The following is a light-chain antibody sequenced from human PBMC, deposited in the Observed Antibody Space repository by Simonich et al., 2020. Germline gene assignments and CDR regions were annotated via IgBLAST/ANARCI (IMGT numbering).Light chain of an antibody. CDR3: QQYNSYSRT. J-gene: IGKJ1*01. CDR1: QSVSSW. V-gene: IGKV1-5*03. Sequence: DIQMTQSPSTLSAAVGDRVTITCRASQSVSSWLAWYPQKTGKAPKLLIYKASSLESGVPSRFSGSGSGTEFTLTISSLQPDDFATYYCQQYNSYSRTFGQGTKVEIK. CDR2: KAS.